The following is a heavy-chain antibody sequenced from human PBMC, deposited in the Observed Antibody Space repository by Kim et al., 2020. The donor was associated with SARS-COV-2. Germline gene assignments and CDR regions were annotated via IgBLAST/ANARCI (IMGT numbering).Heavy chain of an antibody. Sequence: ASVKVSCKTSDYSYSGSGFSWVRQAPGQGLEWMGWINTRKGDTNYVQKFQDRVTMTTGSSTTTAHMELRNLKSDDTAVYYCVRGTWGDVNDYWGPGTLVT. D-gene: IGHD3-10*01. J-gene: IGHJ4*02. CDR1: DYSYSGSG. CDR2: INTRKGDT. V-gene: IGHV1-18*01. CDR3: VRGTWGDVNDY.